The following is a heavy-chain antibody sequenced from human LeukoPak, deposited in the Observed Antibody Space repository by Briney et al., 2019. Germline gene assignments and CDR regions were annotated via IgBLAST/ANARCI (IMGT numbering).Heavy chain of an antibody. Sequence: GGSLRLSCAASGFTFSSYGMSWVRQAPGKGLEWVSLISWDGGSTYYADSVKGRFTISRDNSKNSLYLQMNSLRVEDTALYYCARDYTGACSGGSCRKNNFDYWGQGTLVTVSS. J-gene: IGHJ4*02. D-gene: IGHD2-15*01. CDR3: ARDYTGACSGGSCRKNNFDY. CDR1: GFTFSSYG. CDR2: ISWDGGST. V-gene: IGHV3-43D*03.